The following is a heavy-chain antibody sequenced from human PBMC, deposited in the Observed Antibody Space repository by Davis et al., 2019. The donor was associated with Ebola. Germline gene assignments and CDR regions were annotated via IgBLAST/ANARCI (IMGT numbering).Heavy chain of an antibody. CDR2: LIPIFGTA. CDR1: GGTFSSYA. V-gene: IGHV1-69*06. Sequence: SVKVSCKASGGTFSSYAISWVRQAPGQGLEWMGGLIPIFGTANYAQKFQGRVTITADKSTSTAYMELSSLRSEDTAVYYCARDEGHIVVVFYFDYWGQGTLVTVSS. D-gene: IGHD2-21*01. CDR3: ARDEGHIVVVFYFDY. J-gene: IGHJ4*02.